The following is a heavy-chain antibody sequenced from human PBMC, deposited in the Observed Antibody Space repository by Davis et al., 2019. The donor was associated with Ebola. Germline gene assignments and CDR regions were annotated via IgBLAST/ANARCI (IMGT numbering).Heavy chain of an antibody. CDR1: GGSFSGYY. D-gene: IGHD4-11*01. V-gene: IGHV4-34*01. J-gene: IGHJ6*02. Sequence: SDTLSLTCAVYGGSFSGYYWSWIRQPPGKGLEWIGEINHSGSTNYNPSLKSRVTISVDTSKNQFSLKLSSVTAADTAVYYCARGRDNYDPYYYYGMDVWGQGTTVTVSS. CDR3: ARGRDNYDPYYYYGMDV. CDR2: INHSGST.